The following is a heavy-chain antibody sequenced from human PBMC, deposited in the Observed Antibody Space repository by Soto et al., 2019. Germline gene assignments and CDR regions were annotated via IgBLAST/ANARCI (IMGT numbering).Heavy chain of an antibody. V-gene: IGHV1-46*03. CDR2: INPSGGST. Sequence: ASVKVSCKASGYTFTSYYMHWVRQAPGQGLEWMGIINPSGGSTSYAQKFQGRVTMTRDTSTSTVYMELSSLRSEDTAVYYCARVPIVVVPAAIQEIYYVDVWGKGTTVTGSS. D-gene: IGHD2-2*01. CDR1: GYTFTSYY. J-gene: IGHJ6*03. CDR3: ARVPIVVVPAAIQEIYYVDV.